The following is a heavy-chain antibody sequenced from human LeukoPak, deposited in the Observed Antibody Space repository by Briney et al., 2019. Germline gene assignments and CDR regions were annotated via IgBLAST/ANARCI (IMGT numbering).Heavy chain of an antibody. D-gene: IGHD3-9*01. CDR3: ARTDFDWFLDY. CDR1: GCSITSHY. CDR2: IYYSGST. V-gene: IGHV4-59*11. J-gene: IGHJ4*02. Sequence: SETLSLTCTVSGCSITSHYWSWIRQPPGKGLEWIGYIYYSGSTNYNPSLKSRVTISVDTSKNQFSLNLNSVTAADTAVYYCARTDFDWFLDYWGQGTPVTVSS.